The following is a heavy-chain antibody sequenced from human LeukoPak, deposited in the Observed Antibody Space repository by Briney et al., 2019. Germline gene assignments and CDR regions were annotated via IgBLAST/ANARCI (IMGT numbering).Heavy chain of an antibody. CDR3: ARTGVAAAGTTN. CDR2: IYTSGST. J-gene: IGHJ4*02. D-gene: IGHD6-13*01. V-gene: IGHV4-4*07. CDR1: GGSISRYY. Sequence: SETLSLTCTVSGGSISRYYWTWIRQPPGKGLEWIGRIYTSGSTNYNPSLKSRVTISVDTSKNQFSLKLSSVTAADTAVYYCARTGVAAAGTTNWGQGTLVTVSS.